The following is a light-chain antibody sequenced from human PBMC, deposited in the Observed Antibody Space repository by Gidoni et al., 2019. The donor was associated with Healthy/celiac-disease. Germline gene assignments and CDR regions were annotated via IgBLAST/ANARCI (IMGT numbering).Light chain of an antibody. J-gene: IGKJ5*01. CDR2: AAS. V-gene: IGKV1-39*01. Sequence: DIQMTQSPSSLSASVGDRVTITCRASQSISSYLNWYQQKPGKAPKLLIYAASRLRSGVPSRFSGSGSGTDFTLTISSLQPEDFATYYCQQGYSTLTFGQGTRLEIK. CDR3: QQGYSTLT. CDR1: QSISSY.